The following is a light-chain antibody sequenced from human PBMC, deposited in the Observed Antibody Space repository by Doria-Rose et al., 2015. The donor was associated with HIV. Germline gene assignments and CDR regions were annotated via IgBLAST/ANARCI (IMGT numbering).Light chain of an antibody. Sequence: EIVMTQSPGTLSLSPGERATLSCRDSQSFSSTYLAWYQQKPGQAPSLLIYDVSTRATGIQDRFSASGSGTYFTLSINRLEPEDFALYYCHQYGTSWTFGQGTKVEI. CDR3: HQYGTSWT. CDR1: QSFSSTY. CDR2: DVS. V-gene: IGKV3-20*01. J-gene: IGKJ1*01.